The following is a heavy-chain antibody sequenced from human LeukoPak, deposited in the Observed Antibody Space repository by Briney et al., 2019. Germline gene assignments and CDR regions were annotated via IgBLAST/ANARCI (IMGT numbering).Heavy chain of an antibody. CDR3: ARARLVGTTTCFDY. D-gene: IGHD1-26*01. V-gene: IGHV3-64*01. CDR1: GFTFSSYA. J-gene: IGHJ4*02. CDR2: ISSNGGST. Sequence: GGSLRLSCAASGFTFSSYAMHWVRQAPGKGLEYVSAISSNGGSTYYAHSVRGRFTISRDNSKNTLFLQMGSPRAEDMAVYYCARARLVGTTTCFDYWGQGTLVTVSS.